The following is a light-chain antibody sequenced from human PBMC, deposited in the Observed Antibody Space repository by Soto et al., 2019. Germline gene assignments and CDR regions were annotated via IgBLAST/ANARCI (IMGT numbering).Light chain of an antibody. Sequence: DIQMTQSPSTLSASVGDRVTITCRASQNINSWLAWYQQKPGKAPKFLIYDASSLESGVPSRFSGSGSGTEFTLTISSLQPDDFATYYCQHYNSYLWTFSQGTKVEIK. CDR2: DAS. J-gene: IGKJ1*01. V-gene: IGKV1-5*01. CDR3: QHYNSYLWT. CDR1: QNINSW.